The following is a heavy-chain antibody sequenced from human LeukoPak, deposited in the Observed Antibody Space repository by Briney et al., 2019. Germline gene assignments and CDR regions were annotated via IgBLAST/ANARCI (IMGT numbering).Heavy chain of an antibody. Sequence: GGSLRLSCAASGFTFSSYSMNWVRQAPGKGLEWVSSISSSSSYIFYADSVKGRFTISRDNAKNSRYLQMNSLRAEDTAVYYCARAFLTGFFDYWGQGTLVTVSS. CDR3: ARAFLTGFFDY. CDR1: GFTFSSYS. D-gene: IGHD3-9*01. V-gene: IGHV3-21*01. CDR2: ISSSSSYI. J-gene: IGHJ4*02.